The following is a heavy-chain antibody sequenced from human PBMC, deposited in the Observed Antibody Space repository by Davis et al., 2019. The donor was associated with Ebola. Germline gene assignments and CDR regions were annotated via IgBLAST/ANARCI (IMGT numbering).Heavy chain of an antibody. J-gene: IGHJ4*02. Sequence: PSETLSLTCTVSGYSISSGYYWGWIRQPPGKGLEWIGSIYHSGSTYYNPSLKSRVTISVDTSKNQFSLKLSSVTAADTAVYYCAGLGRGAFDYWGQGTLVTVSS. CDR2: IYHSGST. CDR3: AGLGRGAFDY. V-gene: IGHV4-38-2*02. CDR1: GYSISSGYY. D-gene: IGHD3-10*01.